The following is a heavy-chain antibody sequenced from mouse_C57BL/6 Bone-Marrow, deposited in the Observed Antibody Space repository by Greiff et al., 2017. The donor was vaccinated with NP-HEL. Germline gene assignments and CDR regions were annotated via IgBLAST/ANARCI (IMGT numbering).Heavy chain of an antibody. J-gene: IGHJ2*01. Sequence: VKLMESGPGLVQPSQSLSITCTVSGFSLTSYGVHWVRQSPGKGLEWLGVIGSGGSTDYNAAFISRLSISKDNSKSQVFFKMNSLQADDTAIYYCAIYGYDRGYYFDYWGQGTTLTVSS. CDR1: GFSLTSYG. CDR2: IGSGGST. D-gene: IGHD2-2*01. CDR3: AIYGYDRGYYFDY. V-gene: IGHV2-2*01.